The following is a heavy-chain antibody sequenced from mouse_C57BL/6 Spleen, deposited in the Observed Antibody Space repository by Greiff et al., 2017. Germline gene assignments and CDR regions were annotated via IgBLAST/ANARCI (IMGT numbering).Heavy chain of an antibody. CDR3: ARGRAMGSGYYFDY. CDR2: IDPSDSET. Sequence: QVQLQQPGAELVRPGSSVKLSCKASGYTFTSYWMHWVKQRPIQGLEWIGNIDPSDSETHYNQKFKDKATLTVDKSSSTAYMQLSSLTSEDSAVYYGARGRAMGSGYYFDYWGQGTTLTVSS. CDR1: GYTFTSYW. J-gene: IGHJ2*01. V-gene: IGHV1-52*01. D-gene: IGHD3-2*02.